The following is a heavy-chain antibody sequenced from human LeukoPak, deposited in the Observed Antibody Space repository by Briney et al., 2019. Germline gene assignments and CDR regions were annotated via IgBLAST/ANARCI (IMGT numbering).Heavy chain of an antibody. CDR3: ARDSTYSGSDHDAFDI. CDR2: IYYSGST. Sequence: SETLSLTCSVSGGSTSNDYWNWIRQPPGKGLEWIGNIYYSGSTNYNPSLKSRVTISVDTSKNQFSLKLSSMTAADTAVYYCARDSTYSGSDHDAFDIWGQGTMVTVSS. V-gene: IGHV4-59*01. CDR1: GGSTSNDY. J-gene: IGHJ3*02. D-gene: IGHD1-26*01.